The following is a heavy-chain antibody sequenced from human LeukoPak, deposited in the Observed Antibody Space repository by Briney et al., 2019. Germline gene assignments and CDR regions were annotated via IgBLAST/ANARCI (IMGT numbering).Heavy chain of an antibody. Sequence: KPSETLSLTCTVSGGSISSYYWSWIRQPAGKGLEWIGRIYTSESTIYNPSLKSRVTMSEDTSKNQFSLKVNSVTAADTAVYYCARDRYYCSGGSCYSDGMDVWGQGTTVTVSS. CDR1: GGSISSYY. D-gene: IGHD2-15*01. CDR3: ARDRYYCSGGSCYSDGMDV. J-gene: IGHJ6*02. CDR2: IYTSEST. V-gene: IGHV4-4*07.